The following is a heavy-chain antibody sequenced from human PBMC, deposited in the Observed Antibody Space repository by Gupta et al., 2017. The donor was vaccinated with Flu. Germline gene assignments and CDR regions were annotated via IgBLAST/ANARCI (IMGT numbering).Heavy chain of an antibody. J-gene: IGHJ6*02. D-gene: IGHD6-6*01. Sequence: QVQLQESGPGLVKPSETLSLTCTVSGGSISSYYWSWIRQPPGKGLEWIGYIYYSGSTNYNPSLKSRVTISVDTSKNQFSLKLSSVTAADTAVYYCARGVIAARNYYYGMDVWGQGTTVTVSS. V-gene: IGHV4-59*01. CDR2: IYYSGST. CDR3: ARGVIAARNYYYGMDV. CDR1: GGSISSYY.